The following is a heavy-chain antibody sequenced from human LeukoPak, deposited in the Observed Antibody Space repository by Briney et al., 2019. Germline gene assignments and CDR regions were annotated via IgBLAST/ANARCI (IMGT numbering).Heavy chain of an antibody. Sequence: VASVKVSCKASGYTFTSYYMHWVRQAPGQGLEWMGIINPSGGSTSYAQKFQGRVTITTDESTSTAYMELSSLRSEDTAVYYCARDFGRPRDYYYYYMDVWGKGTTVTVSS. CDR3: ARDFGRPRDYYYYYMDV. J-gene: IGHJ6*03. CDR2: INPSGGST. CDR1: GYTFTSYY. V-gene: IGHV1-46*01. D-gene: IGHD3-16*01.